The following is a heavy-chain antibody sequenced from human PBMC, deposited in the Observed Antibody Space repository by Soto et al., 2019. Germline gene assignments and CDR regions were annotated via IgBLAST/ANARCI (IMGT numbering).Heavy chain of an antibody. D-gene: IGHD2-15*01. CDR3: ARDLGVAVATLTLDY. CDR1: GFTFSTYS. J-gene: IGHJ4*02. CDR2: ITSSSTYR. Sequence: EVQLVESGGGLVKPGGSLRLSCAASGFTFSTYSMNWVRQAPGKGLEWVSDITSSSTYRFYADSVKGRFTISRDDAKNSVYPQMHSLRAEDTGVYYCARDLGVAVATLTLDYWGQGTLVTVSS. V-gene: IGHV3-21*01.